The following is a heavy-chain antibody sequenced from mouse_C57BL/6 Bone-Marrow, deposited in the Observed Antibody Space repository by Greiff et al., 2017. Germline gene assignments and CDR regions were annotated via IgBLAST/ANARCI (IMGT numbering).Heavy chain of an antibody. CDR3: AREDYYGSSYWYFDV. J-gene: IGHJ1*03. Sequence: VQLQQSGAELMKPRASVTLSCKASCYTFPGYWLEWVKQRPGHGLEWLGEILPGSGITNYNEKFKGKATFTADTSSNTADMQRSSLSTEDAAIYYCAREDYYGSSYWYFDVWGTGTTVTVSS. CDR1: CYTFPGYW. V-gene: IGHV1-9*01. D-gene: IGHD1-1*01. CDR2: ILPGSGIT.